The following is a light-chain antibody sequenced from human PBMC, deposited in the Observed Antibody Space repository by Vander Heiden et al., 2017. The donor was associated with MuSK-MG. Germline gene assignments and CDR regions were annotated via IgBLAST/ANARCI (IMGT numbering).Light chain of an antibody. CDR3: QQYYSLPLT. Sequence: DIQVTQSPSSLSASVGDRVTITCQASQDVTKSLNWYQQKPGKAPNLLIYGASNLETGVPSRFSGSGSGTDFTFTISSLQPEDIATYYCQQYYSLPLTFGGGTRVDIK. CDR2: GAS. V-gene: IGKV1-33*01. J-gene: IGKJ4*01. CDR1: QDVTKS.